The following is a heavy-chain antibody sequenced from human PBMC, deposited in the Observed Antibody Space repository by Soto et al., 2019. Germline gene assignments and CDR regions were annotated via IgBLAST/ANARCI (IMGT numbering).Heavy chain of an antibody. Sequence: QVQLVQSGAEVKKPGSSVKVSCKASGGTFSSYAISWVRQAPGQGLEWMGGIIPIAETTNYAQKFQGRVTIAAEECKSTAYTELSRRRSEDTAVDYGARSQGSSTSLEIYYGYDYGMVDWGQGTLVTVSS. CDR3: ARSQGSSTSLEIYYGYDYGMVD. CDR1: GGTFSSYA. J-gene: IGHJ6*02. CDR2: IIPIAETT. V-gene: IGHV1-69*01. D-gene: IGHD2-2*01.